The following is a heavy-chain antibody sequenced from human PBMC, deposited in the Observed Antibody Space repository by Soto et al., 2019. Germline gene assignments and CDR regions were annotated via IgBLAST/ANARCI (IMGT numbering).Heavy chain of an antibody. D-gene: IGHD6-13*01. CDR1: GFTFSSYW. CDR2: IISDGSST. CDR3: ARPPPGIAAAGHFDY. Sequence: EVQLVESGGGLVQPGGSLRLSCAASGFTFSSYWMHWVRQAPGKGLGWVSRIISDGSSTSYADSVKGRFTISRDNAKNTLYLQMNSLRAEDTAVYYCARPPPGIAAAGHFDYWGQGTLVTVSS. V-gene: IGHV3-74*01. J-gene: IGHJ4*02.